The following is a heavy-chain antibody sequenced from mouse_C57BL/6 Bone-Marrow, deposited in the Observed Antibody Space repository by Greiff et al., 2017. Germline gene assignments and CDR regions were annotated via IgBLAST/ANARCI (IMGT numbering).Heavy chain of an antibody. Sequence: EVQLVESGGGLVQPGGSLKLSCAASGFTFSDYYMYWVRQTPEKRLEWVAYISNGGGSTYYPDTVKGRFTISRDNAKNTLYLQMSRLTSEDTAMYYCAREGRGYYFDYWGQGTTLTVSA. V-gene: IGHV5-12*01. J-gene: IGHJ2*01. CDR3: AREGRGYYFDY. CDR1: GFTFSDYY. CDR2: ISNGGGST.